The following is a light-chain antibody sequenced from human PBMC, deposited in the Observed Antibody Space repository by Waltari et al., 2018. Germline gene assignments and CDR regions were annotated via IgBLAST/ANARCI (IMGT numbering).Light chain of an antibody. Sequence: DIQMTQSPSTLSASVGHRVTITCRASQTIGRWLAWYQQKPGKAPRLLIYDASTLETGVPLRFSGSTSGTEFTLTISSLQPADFATYYCQQYNTYTFGQGTKLEIK. CDR3: QQYNTYT. CDR1: QTIGRW. V-gene: IGKV1-5*01. CDR2: DAS. J-gene: IGKJ2*01.